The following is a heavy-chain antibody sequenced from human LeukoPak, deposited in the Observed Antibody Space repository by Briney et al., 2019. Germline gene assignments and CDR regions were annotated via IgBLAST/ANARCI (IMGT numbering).Heavy chain of an antibody. V-gene: IGHV4-34*01. J-gene: IGHJ4*02. Sequence: SETLSLTCTVYGGSFRGYHWTWIRRSPGEGLEWIGEINHTGSTNYNPSLKSRVTISVDTSKSQFSLRLNSLAAADTAMYYCARGPIVVVNRFFDYWGQGTLVTVPS. D-gene: IGHD2-21*01. CDR3: ARGPIVVVNRFFDY. CDR1: GGSFRGYH. CDR2: INHTGST.